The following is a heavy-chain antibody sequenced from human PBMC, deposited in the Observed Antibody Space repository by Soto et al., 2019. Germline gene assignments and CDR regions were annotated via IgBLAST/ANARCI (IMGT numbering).Heavy chain of an antibody. J-gene: IGHJ4*02. CDR1: GFKFTSYG. CDR3: AAGYSYGLRN. V-gene: IGHV3-21*06. Sequence: PGGSLRLSCTASGFKFTSYGMNWVRQAPGKGLEWVSSISTGGSSIYYADSVKGRFTISRDNAENSVFLQMNSLRAEDTAVYYCAAGYSYGLRNWGQGTRVTVSS. D-gene: IGHD5-18*01. CDR2: ISTGGSSI.